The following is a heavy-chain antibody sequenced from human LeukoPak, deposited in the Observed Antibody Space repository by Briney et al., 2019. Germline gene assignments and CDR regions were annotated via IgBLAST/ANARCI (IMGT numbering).Heavy chain of an antibody. Sequence: GGSLRLSCEASGFTFSSYGMSWVRQAPGKGLEWVAVISYDGSNKYYADSVKGRFTISRDNSKNTLYLQMNSLRAEDTAVYYCARDGAVAGIVAFDIWGQGTMVTVSS. CDR3: ARDGAVAGIVAFDI. CDR1: GFTFSSYG. J-gene: IGHJ3*02. V-gene: IGHV3-30*03. CDR2: ISYDGSNK. D-gene: IGHD6-19*01.